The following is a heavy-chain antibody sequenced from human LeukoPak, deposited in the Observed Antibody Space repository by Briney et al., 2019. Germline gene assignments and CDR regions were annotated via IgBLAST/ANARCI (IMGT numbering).Heavy chain of an antibody. D-gene: IGHD3-10*01. V-gene: IGHV3-74*01. CDR2: IRREGRT. CDR1: GFTFSSYW. CDR3: ARAGDYGSGSCASDM. Sequence: GGSLRLSCAASGFTFSSYWMHWVRQAPGKGRVWGSRIRREGRTTYADSVKGRFTSSRDNAKNTLYLQMNSLRAEDTAVYYCARAGDYGSGSCASDMWGQGTMVTVSS. J-gene: IGHJ3*02.